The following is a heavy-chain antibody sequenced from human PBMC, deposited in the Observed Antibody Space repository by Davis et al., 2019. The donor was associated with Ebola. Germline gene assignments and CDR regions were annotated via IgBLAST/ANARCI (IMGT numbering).Heavy chain of an antibody. V-gene: IGHV3-48*04. CDR1: GFTFSSYS. CDR2: ISSSGSTI. D-gene: IGHD6-6*01. Sequence: GESLKISCAASGFTFSSYSMNWVRQAPGKGLEWVSYISSSGSTIYYADSVKGRFTISRDNAKNSLYLQMNSLRAEDTAVYYCARDSIAARVFRDGMDVWGQGTTVTVSS. J-gene: IGHJ6*02. CDR3: ARDSIAARVFRDGMDV.